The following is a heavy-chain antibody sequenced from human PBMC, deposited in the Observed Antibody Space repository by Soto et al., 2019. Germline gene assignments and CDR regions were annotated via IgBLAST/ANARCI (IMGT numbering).Heavy chain of an antibody. CDR2: ISSRSATI. Sequence: GGSLRLSCAPSGFTFSSYSMNSVRQAPGKGLEWFSYISSRSATIYYADSVKGRFTISRDNAKNSLYLQMNSLRDEDTAVYYCASGILAAEAYYFDYWGQGTLVTVSS. D-gene: IGHD6-25*01. J-gene: IGHJ4*02. CDR3: ASGILAAEAYYFDY. CDR1: GFTFSSYS. V-gene: IGHV3-48*02.